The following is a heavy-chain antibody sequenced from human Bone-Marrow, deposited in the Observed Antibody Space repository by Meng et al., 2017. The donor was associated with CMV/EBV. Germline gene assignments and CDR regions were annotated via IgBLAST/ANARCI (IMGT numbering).Heavy chain of an antibody. CDR3: ARIGSLYDSSGHWFGY. J-gene: IGHJ4*02. CDR2: ISGSGGST. Sequence: GESLKISCAASGFTFSSYAMSWVRQAPGKGLEWVSAISGSGGSTYYADSVKGRFTISRDNAKNSLNLQMNSLRAEDTAVYYCARIGSLYDSSGHWFGYWGQGTPVTVSS. V-gene: IGHV3-23*01. D-gene: IGHD3-22*01. CDR1: GFTFSSYA.